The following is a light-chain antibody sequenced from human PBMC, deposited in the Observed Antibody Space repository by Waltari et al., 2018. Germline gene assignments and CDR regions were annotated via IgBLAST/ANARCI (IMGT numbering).Light chain of an antibody. V-gene: IGKV3-20*01. Sequence: ESVLTQSPGTLSLSPGERATLSCRASQSISSYLAWYQQKPGQAPRLLIYGGSSRATGIPDRFSGSGSGTDVTLTISRLEPEDCAVYYCQQYGSSPLSFGGGTKVEIK. CDR1: QSISSY. CDR3: QQYGSSPLS. J-gene: IGKJ4*01. CDR2: GGS.